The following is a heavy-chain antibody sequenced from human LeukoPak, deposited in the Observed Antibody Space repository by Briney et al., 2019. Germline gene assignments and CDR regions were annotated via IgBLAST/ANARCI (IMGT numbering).Heavy chain of an antibody. CDR2: ISAYNGNT. CDR1: GYTFTSYG. D-gene: IGHD3-9*01. Sequence: GASVKVSCKASGYTFTSYGISWVRQAPGQGLEWMGWISAYNGNTNYAQKLQGRVTMTTDTSTSTAYMELRSLRSDDTAVYYCARELPTGYYDILTGYYNGLFDYWGQGTLVTVSS. CDR3: ARELPTGYYDILTGYYNGLFDY. V-gene: IGHV1-18*01. J-gene: IGHJ4*02.